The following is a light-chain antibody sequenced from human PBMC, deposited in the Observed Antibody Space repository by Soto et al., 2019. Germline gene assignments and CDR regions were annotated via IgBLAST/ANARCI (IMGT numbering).Light chain of an antibody. J-gene: IGKJ5*01. V-gene: IGKV3-11*01. Sequence: DIALTQSPATLCLSPGQRTTLSCGASQSVSRYLAWYQQKPGQAPRLLIYDASNRATGIPARFSGSGSGTDFTLTISSLEPEDVAVYYCQQRSNWPPTFGQGTRLEI. CDR1: QSVSRY. CDR3: QQRSNWPPT. CDR2: DAS.